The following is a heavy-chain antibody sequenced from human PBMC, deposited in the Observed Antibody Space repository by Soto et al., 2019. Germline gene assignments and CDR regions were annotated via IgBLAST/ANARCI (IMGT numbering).Heavy chain of an antibody. V-gene: IGHV3-21*01. CDR1: GFTFSSYS. D-gene: IGHD3-3*01. J-gene: IGHJ5*02. CDR3: ARDSRRFLEWSANWFDP. CDR2: ISSSSSYI. Sequence: GGSLRLSCAASGFTFSSYSMNWVRQAPGKGLEWVSSISSSSSYIYYADSVKGRFTISRDNAKNSLYLQMNSLRAEDTAVYYCARDSRRFLEWSANWFDPWGQGTLVTVSS.